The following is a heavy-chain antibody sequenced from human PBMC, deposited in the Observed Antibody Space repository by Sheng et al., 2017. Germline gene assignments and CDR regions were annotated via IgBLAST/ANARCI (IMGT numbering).Heavy chain of an antibody. CDR3: AKDKRLLGYYYGMDV. CDR1: GFTFDDYT. CDR2: ISWDGGST. D-gene: IGHD3-22*01. Sequence: EVQLVESGGVVVQPGGSLRLSCAASGFTFDDYTMHWVRQAPGKGLEWVSLISWDGGSTYYADSVKGRFTISRDNSKNSLYLQMNSLRTEDTALYYCAKDKRLLGYYYGMDVWGQGTTVTVSS. V-gene: IGHV3-43*01. J-gene: IGHJ6*02.